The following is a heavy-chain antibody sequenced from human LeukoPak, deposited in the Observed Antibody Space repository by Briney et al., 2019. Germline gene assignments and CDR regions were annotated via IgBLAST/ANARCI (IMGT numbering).Heavy chain of an antibody. CDR1: GGSISSGGYY. Sequence: SQTLSLTCTVSGGSISSGGYYWSWIRQHPGKGLEWIGYIYYSGSTYYNPSLKSRVTISVDTSKNQFSLKLSSVTAADTAVYYCARAGRGYSYYYYYGMDVWDQGTTVTVSS. CDR2: IYYSGST. D-gene: IGHD5-18*01. V-gene: IGHV4-31*03. J-gene: IGHJ6*02. CDR3: ARAGRGYSYYYYYGMDV.